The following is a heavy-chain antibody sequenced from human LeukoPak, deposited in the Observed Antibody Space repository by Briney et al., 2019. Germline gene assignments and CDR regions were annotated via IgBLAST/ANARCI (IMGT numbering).Heavy chain of an antibody. CDR3: ARDSIAHDY. CDR2: IYYSGST. CDR1: GGSISSYY. V-gene: IGHV4-59*01. D-gene: IGHD6-6*01. Sequence: KPSETLSLTCTVSGGSISSYYWSWIRQPPGKGLEWIGYIYYSGSTNYNPSLKSRVTISVDTSKNQFSLKLSSVTAADTAVYYCARDSIAHDYWGQGTLVTVSS. J-gene: IGHJ4*02.